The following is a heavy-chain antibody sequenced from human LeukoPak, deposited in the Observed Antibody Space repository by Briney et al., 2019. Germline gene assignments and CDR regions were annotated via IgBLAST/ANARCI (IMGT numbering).Heavy chain of an antibody. CDR1: GGSFSGYY. J-gene: IGHJ4*02. V-gene: IGHV4-34*01. CDR2: INHSGST. Sequence: SETLSLTCAVYGGSFSGYYWSWIRQPPGKGLEWIGEINHSGSTNYNPSLKSRVTISVDTSKNQFSLKLSSVTAADTAVYYCARGGRLRLGELSSLDYWGQGTLVTVSS. D-gene: IGHD3-16*02. CDR3: ARGGRLRLGELSSLDY.